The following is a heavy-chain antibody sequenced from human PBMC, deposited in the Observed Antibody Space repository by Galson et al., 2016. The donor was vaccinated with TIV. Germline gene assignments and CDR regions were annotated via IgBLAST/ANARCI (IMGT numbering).Heavy chain of an antibody. CDR1: GGSIGSGGYY. V-gene: IGHV4-31*03. J-gene: IGHJ4*02. D-gene: IGHD3-10*01. Sequence: TLSLTCTVSGGSIGSGGYYWSWIRQHPGKGLEWIGNIYDSGSAHYNPSLKSRVVVSMETSKNDFSLSLSSVTAADTAVYFCARGISDHSGKSATYYFDYWGQGTPVTVSS. CDR3: ARGISDHSGKSATYYFDY. CDR2: IYDSGSA.